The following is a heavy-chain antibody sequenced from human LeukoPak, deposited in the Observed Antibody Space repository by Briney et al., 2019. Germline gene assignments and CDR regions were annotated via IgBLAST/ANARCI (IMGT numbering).Heavy chain of an antibody. Sequence: PGGSLRLSCAASGFTLSSYTMNWVRQAPGKGLEWVSSISSGSTYIYYADSVKGRFTISRDNAKNSVYLQMNSLRVEDTAVYYCARAEYNWNLLPDYWGQGTLVTVSS. J-gene: IGHJ4*02. CDR3: ARAEYNWNLLPDY. D-gene: IGHD1-7*01. V-gene: IGHV3-21*01. CDR2: ISSGSTYI. CDR1: GFTLSSYT.